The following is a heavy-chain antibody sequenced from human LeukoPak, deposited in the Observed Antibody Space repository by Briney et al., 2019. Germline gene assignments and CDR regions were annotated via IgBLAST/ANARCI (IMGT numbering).Heavy chain of an antibody. J-gene: IGHJ4*02. CDR2: IRGTGDST. D-gene: IGHD3-10*01. CDR3: AKVGVSLLWFGELFAADY. Sequence: GGTLRLSCAASGFTFSSYGMSWVRQAPGKGLEWVSVIRGTGDSTYYADSVKGRFTISRDNSKNTLYLQMNSLRAEDTAVYYCAKVGVSLLWFGELFAADYWGQGTLVTVSS. V-gene: IGHV3-23*01. CDR1: GFTFSSYG.